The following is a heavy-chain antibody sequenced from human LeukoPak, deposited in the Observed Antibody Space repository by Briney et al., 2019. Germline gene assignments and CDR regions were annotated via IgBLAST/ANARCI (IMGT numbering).Heavy chain of an antibody. Sequence: GGSLRLSCAASGFTFSSYAMSWVRQAPGKGLEWVSAISGSGGSTYYADSVKGRFTISRDNAENSLYLQMNSLRAEDTAVYYCARGAYGDGYYFDSWGQGTLVTVSS. CDR1: GFTFSSYA. CDR3: ARGAYGDGYYFDS. D-gene: IGHD4-17*01. V-gene: IGHV3-23*01. CDR2: ISGSGGST. J-gene: IGHJ4*02.